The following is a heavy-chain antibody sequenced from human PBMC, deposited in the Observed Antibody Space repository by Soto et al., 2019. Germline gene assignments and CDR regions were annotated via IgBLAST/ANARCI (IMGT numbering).Heavy chain of an antibody. Sequence: SVKVSCKASGGTFSSYAISWVRQAPGQGLEWMGGIIPIFGTANYAQKFQGRVTITADESTSTAYMELSSLRSEDTAVYYCAMPKGMTTVVTDYYYGMDVWGQGTTVTFSS. V-gene: IGHV1-69*13. J-gene: IGHJ6*02. D-gene: IGHD4-17*01. CDR2: IIPIFGTA. CDR1: GGTFSSYA. CDR3: AMPKGMTTVVTDYYYGMDV.